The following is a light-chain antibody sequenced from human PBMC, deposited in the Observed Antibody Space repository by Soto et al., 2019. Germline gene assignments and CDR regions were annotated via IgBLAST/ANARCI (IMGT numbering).Light chain of an antibody. CDR1: QSISSY. J-gene: IGKJ3*01. CDR2: AAS. V-gene: IGKV1-39*01. Sequence: DIPMTQSPSSLSASVGDRVTITCRASQSISSYLNWYQQKPGKAPKLLMYAASSLQSGVPSRFSGSGSGTDFTLTISSLQPEDFATYYCQQSYSTPFTFGPGTKVDIK. CDR3: QQSYSTPFT.